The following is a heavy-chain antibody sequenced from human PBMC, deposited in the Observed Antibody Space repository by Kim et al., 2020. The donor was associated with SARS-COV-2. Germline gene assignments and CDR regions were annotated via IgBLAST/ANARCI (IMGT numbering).Heavy chain of an antibody. D-gene: IGHD3-16*01. Sequence: TNYVQKFQGRVTMTRDTSISTAYMERSRMRSDDTAVYYCARGNGMGVGDYWGQGTLVTVSS. V-gene: IGHV1-2*02. J-gene: IGHJ4*02. CDR3: ARGNGMGVGDY. CDR2: T.